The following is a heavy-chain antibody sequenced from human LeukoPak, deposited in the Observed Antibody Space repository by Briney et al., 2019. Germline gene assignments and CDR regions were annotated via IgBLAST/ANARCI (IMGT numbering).Heavy chain of an antibody. CDR2: ISAYNGNT. Sequence: ASVKVSCKASGYTFTSYGISWVRQAPGQGVEWMGWISAYNGNTNYAQKLQGRVTMTTDTSTSTAYMELRSLRSDDTAVYYCARSPYYYDSSGYYHYWGQGTLVTVSS. CDR3: ARSPYYYDSSGYYHY. V-gene: IGHV1-18*01. J-gene: IGHJ4*02. CDR1: GYTFTSYG. D-gene: IGHD3-22*01.